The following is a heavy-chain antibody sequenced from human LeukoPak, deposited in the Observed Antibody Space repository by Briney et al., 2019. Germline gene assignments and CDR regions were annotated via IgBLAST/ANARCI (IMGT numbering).Heavy chain of an antibody. D-gene: IGHD3-10*01. J-gene: IGHJ3*02. V-gene: IGHV4-59*01. CDR1: GDSISSYY. CDR2: IYYTGIT. Sequence: SETLSLTCTVSGDSISSYYWSWIRQPPGKGLEWIGYIYYTGITKYNPSLKSRVTMSVDKSKNQFSLKLTSVTAADTAVYYCARYCSTSGTKAFGIWGQGTMVTVSS. CDR3: ARYCSTSGTKAFGI.